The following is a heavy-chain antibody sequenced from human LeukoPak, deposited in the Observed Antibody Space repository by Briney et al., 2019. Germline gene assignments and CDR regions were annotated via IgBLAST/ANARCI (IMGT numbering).Heavy chain of an antibody. CDR3: TRDLLGGSGTFDP. V-gene: IGHV1-2*02. D-gene: IGHD3-10*01. J-gene: IGHJ5*02. Sequence: GASVKVSCKASGYTFTGYYIHWVRQAPGQGLEWMGWINPDSGDTNYLQKFQGRVTMTRDTSISTAYMELSRLRSDDTAVYYCTRDLLGGSGTFDPWGQGTLVTVSS. CDR2: INPDSGDT. CDR1: GYTFTGYY.